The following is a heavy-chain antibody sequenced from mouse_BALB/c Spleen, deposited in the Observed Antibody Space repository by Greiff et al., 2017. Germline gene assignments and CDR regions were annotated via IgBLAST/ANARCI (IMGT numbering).Heavy chain of an antibody. V-gene: IGHV1-19*01. J-gene: IGHJ3*01. D-gene: IGHD2-10*02. Sequence: VQLQQSGPELVKPGASVKMSCKASGYTFTDYYMDWVKQSHGESFEWIGRVNPYNGGTSYNQKFKGKATLTVDKSSSTAYMELNSLTSEDSAVYYCAPYGNYENWGQGTLVTVSA. CDR1: GYTFTDYY. CDR2: VNPYNGGT. CDR3: APYGNYEN.